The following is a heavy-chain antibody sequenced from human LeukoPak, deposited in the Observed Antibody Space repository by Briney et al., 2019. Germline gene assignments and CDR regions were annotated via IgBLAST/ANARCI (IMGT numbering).Heavy chain of an antibody. CDR3: AKYYNDSSGYYSPFDY. V-gene: IGHV3-23*01. J-gene: IGHJ4*02. CDR1: GFTFSSYA. Sequence: GGSLRLSCAASGFTFSSYAMSWVRQAPGKGLEWVSAISGSGGSTYYADSVKGRFTISRDNSKNTLYLQMNSLRAEDTAVYYCAKYYNDSSGYYSPFDYWGQGTLVTVSS. D-gene: IGHD3-22*01. CDR2: ISGSGGST.